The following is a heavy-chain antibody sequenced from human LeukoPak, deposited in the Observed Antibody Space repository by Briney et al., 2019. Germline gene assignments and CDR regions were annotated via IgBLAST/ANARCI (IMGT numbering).Heavy chain of an antibody. V-gene: IGHV4-59*12. CDR2: IYYSGST. CDR3: ARDLRSSGLYGVDH. D-gene: IGHD6-19*01. CDR1: GSGGSISNYY. Sequence: SSETLSLTCTVSGSGGSISNYYWGRIRQPPGKGLEWLGYIYYSGSTNHNPSLKSRVTMSVDTSKNQLSLKLSSVTAADTAVYYCARDLRSSGLYGVDHWGRGGLVTVSS. J-gene: IGHJ4*02.